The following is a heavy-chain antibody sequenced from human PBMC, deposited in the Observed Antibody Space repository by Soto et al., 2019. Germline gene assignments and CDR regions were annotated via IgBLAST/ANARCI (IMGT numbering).Heavy chain of an antibody. V-gene: IGHV3-23*01. J-gene: IGHJ6*02. CDR2: ISGSGGST. CDR3: AKDRRNRPMWYGMDV. Sequence: RWSLRLSCAASVFTFSSYAMSWFRQAPGKGLEWVSAISGSGGSTYYADSVKGRFTISRDNSKNTLYLQMNSLRAEDTAVYYCAKDRRNRPMWYGMDVWGQGTTVTVSS. D-gene: IGHD1-1*01. CDR1: VFTFSSYA.